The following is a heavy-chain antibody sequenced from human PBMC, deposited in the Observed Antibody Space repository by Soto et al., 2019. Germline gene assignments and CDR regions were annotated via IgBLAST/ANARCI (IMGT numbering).Heavy chain of an antibody. V-gene: IGHV1-69*06. D-gene: IGHD6-6*01. CDR1: GGTFSSYA. J-gene: IGHJ6*02. CDR3: ASSSTGLSYYYYGMDV. Sequence: QVQLVQSGAEVKKPGSSVKVSCKASGGTFSSYAISWVRQAPGQGLEWMGGITPIFGTANYAQKFQGRVTITADKSTSTGYMELSSLRSEDTAVYYCASSSTGLSYYYYGMDVWGQGTTVTVSS. CDR2: ITPIFGTA.